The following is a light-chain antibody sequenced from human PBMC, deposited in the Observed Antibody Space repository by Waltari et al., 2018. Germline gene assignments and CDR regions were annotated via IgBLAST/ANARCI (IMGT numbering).Light chain of an antibody. J-gene: IGKJ4*01. CDR3: QQCAHSPLT. CDR2: DAT. V-gene: IGKV3-20*01. Sequence: EIVLTQSPDTLSLSLGERATLSCRASQSVTKNYLAWYQQKPGQPPRLLIDDATDRPTGIPDRFSGSGSGTDFTLTISRLEAEDFALYYCQQCAHSPLTFGGGTRVEIK. CDR1: QSVTKNY.